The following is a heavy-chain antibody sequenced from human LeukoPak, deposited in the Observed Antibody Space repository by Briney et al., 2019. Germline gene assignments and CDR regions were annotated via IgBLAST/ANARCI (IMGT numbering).Heavy chain of an antibody. V-gene: IGHV4-59*12. CDR3: ARDRYYYDSSGYIRMDV. D-gene: IGHD3-22*01. CDR2: IYDSGST. Sequence: PSETLSLTCTVSGGSISSYYWSWIRQPPGKGLEWIGYIYDSGSTNYNPSLKSRVTMSVDTSKNQFSLKLSSVTAADTAVYYCARDRYYYDSSGYIRMDVWGKGTTVTISS. CDR1: GGSISSYY. J-gene: IGHJ6*03.